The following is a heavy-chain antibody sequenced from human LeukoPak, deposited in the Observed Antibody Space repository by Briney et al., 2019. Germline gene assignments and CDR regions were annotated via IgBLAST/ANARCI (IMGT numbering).Heavy chain of an antibody. CDR3: ARDLGYCSSTSCYIIDY. V-gene: IGHV3-23*01. Sequence: GGSLRLSCAASGFSFSSYVMSWVRQAPGKGLEWVSAITGTGDTTYYIDSVKGRFTISRDNSKNTLNLQMNSLRAEDTAVYYCARDLGYCSSTSCYIIDYWGQGTLVTVSS. J-gene: IGHJ4*02. CDR2: ITGTGDTT. CDR1: GFSFSSYV. D-gene: IGHD2-2*02.